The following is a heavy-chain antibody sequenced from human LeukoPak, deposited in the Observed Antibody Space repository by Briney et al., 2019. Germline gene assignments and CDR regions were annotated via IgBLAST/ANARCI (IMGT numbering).Heavy chain of an antibody. J-gene: IGHJ4*02. CDR3: ARDLDYYGSGSYYKGYFDY. CDR1: GGSISRYY. CDR2: IYTSGST. Sequence: SETLSLTCTVSGGSISRYYWSWIRQPAGKGLEWIGRIYTSGSTNYNPSLKSRVTMSVDTSKNQFSLKLSSVTAADTAVYYCARDLDYYGSGSYYKGYFDYWGQGTLVTVSS. V-gene: IGHV4-4*07. D-gene: IGHD3-10*01.